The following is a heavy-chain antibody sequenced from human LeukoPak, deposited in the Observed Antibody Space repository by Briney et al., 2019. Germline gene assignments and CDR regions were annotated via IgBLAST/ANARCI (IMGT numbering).Heavy chain of an antibody. Sequence: SETLSLTCTVSGGSISSGAYYWSWIRQHPGKGLEWIGYIYYSVSTYYNPSLKSRVTISVDTSKNQFSLNLSSVTAADTAAYSCARVYVGGYGDTWFDPWGQGTLVTVSS. V-gene: IGHV4-31*03. J-gene: IGHJ5*02. CDR1: GGSISSGAYY. D-gene: IGHD4-17*01. CDR3: ARVYVGGYGDTWFDP. CDR2: IYYSVST.